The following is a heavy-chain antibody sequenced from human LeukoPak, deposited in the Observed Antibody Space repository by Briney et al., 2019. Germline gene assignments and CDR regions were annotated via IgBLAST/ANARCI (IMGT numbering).Heavy chain of an antibody. Sequence: ASETLSLTCAVSGGSISSADFYWSWIRQHPGKGLEWIGFIYYSGSAYYNPSLKSRVSISIDTSKNQFSLSLNSVTAADTAVYYCARGSDFVDYWGQGTLVTVSS. J-gene: IGHJ4*02. CDR2: IYYSGSA. V-gene: IGHV4-31*11. CDR3: ARGSDFVDY. CDR1: GGSISSADFY.